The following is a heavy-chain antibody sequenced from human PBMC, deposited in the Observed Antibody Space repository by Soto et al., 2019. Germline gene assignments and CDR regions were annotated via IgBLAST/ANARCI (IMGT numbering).Heavy chain of an antibody. CDR1: GGSISSYY. CDR3: ARRSPTVTDYYYYYYMDV. V-gene: IGHV4-59*08. D-gene: IGHD4-17*01. Sequence: SETLSLTCTVSGGSISSYYWSWIRQPPGKGLEWIGYIYYSGSTNYNPSLKSRVTISVDTSKNQFSLKLSSVTAADTAVYYCARRSPTVTDYYYYYYMDVWGKGTTATVSS. J-gene: IGHJ6*03. CDR2: IYYSGST.